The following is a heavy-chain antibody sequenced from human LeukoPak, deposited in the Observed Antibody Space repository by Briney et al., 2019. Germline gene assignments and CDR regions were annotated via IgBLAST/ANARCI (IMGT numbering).Heavy chain of an antibody. CDR2: FVPEEAET. Sequence: ASVKVSCKLSGYTGSELSMHWVRQAPGKGLEWLGGFVPEEAETIYAQKFQGRVTMTEDTSTDTAYMELSNLTSEDTAVYFCATHTIFGVVTYAFHIWGRGTLVTVSS. CDR3: ATHTIFGVVTYAFHI. V-gene: IGHV1-24*01. D-gene: IGHD3-3*01. CDR1: GYTGSELS. J-gene: IGHJ3*02.